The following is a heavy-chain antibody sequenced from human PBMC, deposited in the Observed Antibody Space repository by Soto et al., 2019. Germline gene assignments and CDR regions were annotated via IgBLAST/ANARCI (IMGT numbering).Heavy chain of an antibody. D-gene: IGHD1-7*01. V-gene: IGHV3-33*01. CDR2: IWYDGSNR. CDR1: GFTISTHG. CDR3: AAATTWNFHIHY. Sequence: QVQLVESGGGVVQPGTSLRLSCAASGFTISTHGMHWVRQAPGKGLEWVANIWYDGSNRFYADSVKGRFTISKDNSKNTLYLKMSSLRAGDTGVYYCAAATTWNFHIHYWGKGTQVTVSS. J-gene: IGHJ4*02.